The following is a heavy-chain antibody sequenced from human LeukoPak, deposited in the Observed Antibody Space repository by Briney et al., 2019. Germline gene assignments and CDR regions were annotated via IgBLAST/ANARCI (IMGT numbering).Heavy chain of an antibody. V-gene: IGHV3-11*01. J-gene: IGHJ4*02. D-gene: IGHD6-25*01. CDR1: GFTLSDYY. CDR3: VREKAASAY. CDR2: ISNSGSTI. Sequence: GGSLRLSCAASGFTLSDYYMSWIRQAPGKGLEWVGYISNSGSTIYYADPVRGRFTISRDNAKNSLYLQMSSLRAEDTAVYYCVREKAASAYWGQGTLVTVSS.